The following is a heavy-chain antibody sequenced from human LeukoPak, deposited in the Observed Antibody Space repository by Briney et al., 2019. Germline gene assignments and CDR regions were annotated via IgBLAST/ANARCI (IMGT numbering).Heavy chain of an antibody. CDR1: GFTFSSYA. J-gene: IGHJ3*02. Sequence: GGSPRLSCAASGFTFSSYAMSWVRQAPGKGLEWVSGIGGSGRSTYYADSVKGRFTISRDNSKNALYLQMNSLRAEDTALYYCARESGNTFNNPFDMWGQGTMVIVSS. CDR3: ARESGNTFNNPFDM. D-gene: IGHD2/OR15-2a*01. CDR2: IGGSGRST. V-gene: IGHV3-23*01.